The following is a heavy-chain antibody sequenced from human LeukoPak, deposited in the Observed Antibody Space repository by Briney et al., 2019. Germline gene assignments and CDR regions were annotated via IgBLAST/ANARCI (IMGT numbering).Heavy chain of an antibody. Sequence: GGSLRLSCAASGFTVSSNYMTWVRQTPGKGLEWVSVIYSGGSTYYADSVEGRFTISRDNSKNTLYLQMNSLRVEDTAVYYCARVGEGAAKDWGQGTLVTVSS. D-gene: IGHD1-26*01. CDR3: ARVGEGAAKD. CDR1: GFTVSSNY. CDR2: IYSGGST. J-gene: IGHJ4*02. V-gene: IGHV3-53*01.